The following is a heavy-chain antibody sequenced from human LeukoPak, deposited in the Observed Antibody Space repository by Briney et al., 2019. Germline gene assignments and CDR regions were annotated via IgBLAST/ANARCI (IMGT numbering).Heavy chain of an antibody. CDR1: GFTFSSYA. CDR3: AREFWWSLDY. Sequence: GGSLRLSCAASGFTFSSYAMHWVRQAPGKGLEWVAVISYDGSNKYYADSVKGRFTISRDNSKNTLYLQMNSLRAEDTAVYYCAREFWWSLDYWGQGTLVTVSS. CDR2: ISYDGSNK. D-gene: IGHD3-16*01. J-gene: IGHJ4*02. V-gene: IGHV3-30*04.